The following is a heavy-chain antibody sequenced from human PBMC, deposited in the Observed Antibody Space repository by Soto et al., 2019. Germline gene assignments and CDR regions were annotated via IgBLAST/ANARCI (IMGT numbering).Heavy chain of an antibody. D-gene: IGHD3-10*01. CDR1: GFTFSRVS. V-gene: IGHV3-21*02. CDR3: ASDLSGRADV. CDR2: ISSGSSDT. J-gene: IGHJ6*02. Sequence: EVQLVESGGGLVKPGESLRLSCEASGFTFSRVSMNWVRQVPGKGLEWVASISSGSSDTWYADSVKGRFIISRDNAKNTLYLQMNSLRVEDTAVYYCASDLSGRADVWGQGTTVTVSS.